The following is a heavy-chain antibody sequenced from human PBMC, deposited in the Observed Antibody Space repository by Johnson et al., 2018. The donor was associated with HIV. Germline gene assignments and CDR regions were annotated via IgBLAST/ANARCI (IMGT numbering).Heavy chain of an antibody. D-gene: IGHD3-10*01. CDR3: ARSWAYYYALTDAFDI. V-gene: IGHV3-11*04. CDR2: ISSSGSTI. CDR1: GFTFSDYY. J-gene: IGHJ3*02. Sequence: QVQLVESGGGLVQPGGSLRLSCAGSGFTFSDYYMNWLRQAPGKGLEWVSYISSSGSTIYYADSVKGRFTISRDNAKNSLYLQMNSLRAEDTAVYYCARSWAYYYALTDAFDIWGQGTMVTVSS.